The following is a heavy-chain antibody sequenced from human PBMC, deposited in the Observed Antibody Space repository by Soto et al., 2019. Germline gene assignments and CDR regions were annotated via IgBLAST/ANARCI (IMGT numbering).Heavy chain of an antibody. V-gene: IGHV1-18*04. CDR1: GYTFTSYG. Sequence: GASVKVSCKASGYTFTSYGISWVRQAPGQGLEWMGWISAYNGNTNYAQKLQGRVTMTTDTSTSTAYMELRSLRSDDTAVYYCARAWGLWFGELLIGPSDYYGMDVWGQGTTVTVSS. CDR3: ARAWGLWFGELLIGPSDYYGMDV. CDR2: ISAYNGNT. J-gene: IGHJ6*02. D-gene: IGHD3-10*01.